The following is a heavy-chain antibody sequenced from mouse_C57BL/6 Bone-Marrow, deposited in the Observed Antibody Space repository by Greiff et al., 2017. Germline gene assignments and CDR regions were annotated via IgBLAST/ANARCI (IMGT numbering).Heavy chain of an antibody. CDR2: LSSGGDYI. CDR3: TRDGGSPWYFDV. Sequence: EVKLMESGEGLVKPGGSLKLSCAASGFTFSSYAMSWVRQTPEKRLEWVAYLSSGGDYIYYADTVKGRFTISRDTARNTLYLQMSSLKSEDTAMYYCTRDGGSPWYFDVWGTGTTVTVSS. D-gene: IGHD1-1*02. CDR1: GFTFSSYA. V-gene: IGHV5-9-1*02. J-gene: IGHJ1*03.